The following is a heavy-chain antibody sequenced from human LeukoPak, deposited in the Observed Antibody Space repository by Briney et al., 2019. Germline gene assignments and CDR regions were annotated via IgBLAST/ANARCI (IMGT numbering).Heavy chain of an antibody. CDR1: GYTFSNYT. J-gene: IGHJ4*02. CDR3: ARGPPSLFVVVVDY. Sequence: GASVKVSCTASGYTFSNYTLNWVRQAPGQGLEWMGWISAYNGNTNYAQKLQGRVTMTTDTSTSTAYMELRSLRSDDTAVYYCARGPPSLFVVVVDYWGQGTLVTVSS. V-gene: IGHV1-18*01. CDR2: ISAYNGNT. D-gene: IGHD2-15*01.